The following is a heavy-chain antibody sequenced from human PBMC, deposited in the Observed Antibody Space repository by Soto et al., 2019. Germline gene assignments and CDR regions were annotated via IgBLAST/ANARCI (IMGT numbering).Heavy chain of an antibody. CDR2: ISYDGSNK. CDR1: GFTFSSYA. CDR3: ARDVVVVPAAIFKNYYYYYGMDV. D-gene: IGHD2-2*01. Sequence: GGSLRLSCAASGFTFSSYAMHWVSQAPGKGLEWVAVISYDGSNKYYADSVKGRFTISRDNSKNTLYLQMNSLRAEDTAVYYCARDVVVVPAAIFKNYYYYYGMDVWGQGTTVTVSS. J-gene: IGHJ6*02. V-gene: IGHV3-30-3*01.